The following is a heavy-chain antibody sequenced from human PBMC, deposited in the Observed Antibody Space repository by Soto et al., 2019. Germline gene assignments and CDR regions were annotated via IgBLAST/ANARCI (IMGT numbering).Heavy chain of an antibody. CDR1: GGSMSPFY. CDR3: ARGVYADWSGYYAGSGLDV. CDR2: IYYSGKT. Sequence: QVQLLESGPGLLKPSETLSLTCSVSGGSMSPFYWSWIRQSPRKGLAWIGSIYYSGKTNYNPSLRMRVTISVDTSRDQCALRLSSVTAPDAAHYYGARGVYADWSGYYAGSGLDVWGQGTTVIVSS. V-gene: IGHV4-59*01. J-gene: IGHJ6*02. D-gene: IGHD3-3*01.